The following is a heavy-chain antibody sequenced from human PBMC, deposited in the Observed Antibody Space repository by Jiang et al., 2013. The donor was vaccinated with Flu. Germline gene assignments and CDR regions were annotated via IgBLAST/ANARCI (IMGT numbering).Heavy chain of an antibody. Sequence: QLLESGGGVVQPGRSLRLSCAASGFTFSSYAMHWVRQAPGKGLEWVAVISYDGSNEYYADSVQGRFSISRDNSKNTLYLQMNSLRSEDTAMYYCAKDQGGYWGQGTLVTVSS. CDR2: ISYDGSNE. V-gene: IGHV3-30-3*01. CDR1: GFTFSSYA. J-gene: IGHJ4*02. CDR3: AKDQGGY.